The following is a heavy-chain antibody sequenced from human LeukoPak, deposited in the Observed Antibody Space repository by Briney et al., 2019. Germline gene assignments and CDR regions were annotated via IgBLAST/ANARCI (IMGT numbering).Heavy chain of an antibody. CDR1: GYTFTGYY. Sequence: ASVKVSCKASGYTFTGYYMHWVRQAPGQGLEWMGWINPNSGGTNYAQKFQGRVTMTRDTSISTAYMELSRLRSDDTAVYYCAREGSMTYYYDSSGQGNAFDIWGQGTMVTVSS. CDR3: AREGSMTYYYDSSGQGNAFDI. J-gene: IGHJ3*02. D-gene: IGHD3-22*01. V-gene: IGHV1-2*02. CDR2: INPNSGGT.